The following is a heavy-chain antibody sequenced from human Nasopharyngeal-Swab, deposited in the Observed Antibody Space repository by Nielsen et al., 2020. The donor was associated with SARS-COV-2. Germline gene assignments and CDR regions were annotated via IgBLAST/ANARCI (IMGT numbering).Heavy chain of an antibody. Sequence: PGKGLEWIGYIYYSGSTNYNPSLKSRVTISVDTSKNQFSLKLSSVTAADTAVYYCARGSGDYVFDYWGQGTLVTVSS. V-gene: IGHV4-59*13. D-gene: IGHD4-17*01. CDR3: ARGSGDYVFDY. CDR2: IYYSGST. J-gene: IGHJ4*02.